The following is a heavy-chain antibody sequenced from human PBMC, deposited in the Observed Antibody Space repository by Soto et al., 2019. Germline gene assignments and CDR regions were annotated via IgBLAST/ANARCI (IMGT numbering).Heavy chain of an antibody. CDR1: GFTFSTYA. CDR3: VPLCRYCSTTTPS. V-gene: IGHV3-23*01. D-gene: IGHD2-2*01. CDR2: ISGNGGDYT. J-gene: IGHJ4*02. Sequence: QPGGSLRLSCAASGFTFSTYAMSWVRQAPRKGLEWVSAISGNGGDYTYYADSVEGRFTISRDNSKNTLYLQMNSLRAEDTAVYYCVPLCRYCSTTTPSWGQGTLVTVSS.